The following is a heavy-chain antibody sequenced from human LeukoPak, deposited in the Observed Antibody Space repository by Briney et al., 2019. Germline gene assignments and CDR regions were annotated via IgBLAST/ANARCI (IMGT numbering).Heavy chain of an antibody. D-gene: IGHD3-10*01. V-gene: IGHV4-30-2*01. Sequence: SQTLSLTCAVSGGSISSGGYYWSWIRQPPGKGLEWIGEINHSGSTNYNPSLKSRVTISVDTSKNQFSLKLSSVTAADTAVYYCARAQPYMVRGVTYYFDYWGQGTPVTVSS. CDR3: ARAQPYMVRGVTYYFDY. CDR1: GGSISSGGYY. J-gene: IGHJ4*02. CDR2: INHSGST.